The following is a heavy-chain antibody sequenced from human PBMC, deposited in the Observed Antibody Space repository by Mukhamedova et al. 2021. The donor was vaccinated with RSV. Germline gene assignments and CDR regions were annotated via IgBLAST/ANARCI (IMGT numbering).Heavy chain of an antibody. Sequence: GRFTISRDDSRSTLYLQMNSLKTEDTAVYYCATDRFPDYAISRFDPWGQGTLVTVSS. CDR3: ATDRFPDYAISRFDP. V-gene: IGHV3-15*01. J-gene: IGHJ5*02. D-gene: IGHD2-8*01.